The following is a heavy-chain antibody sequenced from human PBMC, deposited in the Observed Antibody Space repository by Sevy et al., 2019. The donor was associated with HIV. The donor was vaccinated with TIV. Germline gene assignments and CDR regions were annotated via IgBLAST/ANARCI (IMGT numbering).Heavy chain of an antibody. CDR2: FDPEDGET. J-gene: IGHJ4*02. D-gene: IGHD3-22*01. Sequence: ASVKVSCKVAGYTLSGFSMHWVRQAPGKGLEWMGSFDPEDGETFYAQKFRGRVTLTEDTSTDTAYMELSSLRSEDTAVYYCATTKDDSEGSGSPFDYWGQGTLVTVSS. CDR1: GYTLSGFS. V-gene: IGHV1-24*01. CDR3: ATTKDDSEGSGSPFDY.